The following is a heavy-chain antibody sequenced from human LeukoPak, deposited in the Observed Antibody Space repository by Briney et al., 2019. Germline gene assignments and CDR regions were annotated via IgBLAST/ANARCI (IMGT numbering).Heavy chain of an antibody. J-gene: IGHJ6*02. CDR3: ARDLRKGDYAYYYYYGMDV. Sequence: GGSLRLSCAASGFTFSSYSMNWVRQAPGKGLEWVSSISSSSYIYYADSVKGRFTISRDNAKNSLYLQMNSLRAEDTAVYYCARDLRKGDYAYYYYYGMDVWGQGTTVTVSS. CDR2: ISSSSYI. CDR1: GFTFSSYS. D-gene: IGHD4-17*01. V-gene: IGHV3-21*01.